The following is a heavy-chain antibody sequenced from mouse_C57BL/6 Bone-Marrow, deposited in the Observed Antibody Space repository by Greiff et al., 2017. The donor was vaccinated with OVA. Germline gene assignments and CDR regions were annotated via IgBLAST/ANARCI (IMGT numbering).Heavy chain of an antibody. CDR3: ARRGYYYSCKCDD. V-gene: IGHV1-53*01. CDR1: GYTFTSYW. D-gene: IGHD1-1*01. Sequence: QVQLQQPGTELVKPGASVKLSCKASGYTFTSYWMHWVKQRPGQGLEWIGNINPSNGGTNYTEKFKSKATLTVDKSSSTAYMQLSSLTSEDSAVYCGARRGYYYSCKCDDWGTGTPVTVSS. CDR2: INPSNGGT. J-gene: IGHJ1*03.